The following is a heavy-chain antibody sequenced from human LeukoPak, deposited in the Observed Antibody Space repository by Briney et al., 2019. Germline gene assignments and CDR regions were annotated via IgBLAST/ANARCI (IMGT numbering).Heavy chain of an antibody. CDR3: ARVYGDYGEAFDI. CDR2: IIPIFGTA. J-gene: IGHJ3*02. D-gene: IGHD4-17*01. CDR1: GGTFSSYA. Sequence: SVKVSCKASGGTFSSYAISWVRQAPGQGLEWMGRIIPIFGTANYAQKFQGRVTITTDESTSTAYMVLSSLRSEDTAVYYCARVYGDYGEAFDIWGQGTMVTVSS. V-gene: IGHV1-69*05.